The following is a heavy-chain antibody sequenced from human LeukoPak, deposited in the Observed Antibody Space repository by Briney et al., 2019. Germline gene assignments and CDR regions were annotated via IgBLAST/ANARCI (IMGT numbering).Heavy chain of an antibody. V-gene: IGHV3-7*01. D-gene: IGHD6-13*01. CDR1: GFTFSSYW. CDR3: ARDGPASGSWYFGRLVYYYYGMDV. CDR2: IKQDGSEK. J-gene: IGHJ6*02. Sequence: GGSLRLSCAASGFTFSSYWMSWVRQAPGKGLEWVANIKQDGSEKYYVDSVKGRFTISRDNAKNSLYLQMNSLRAEDTAVYYCARDGPASGSWYFGRLVYYYYGMDVWGQGTTVTVSS.